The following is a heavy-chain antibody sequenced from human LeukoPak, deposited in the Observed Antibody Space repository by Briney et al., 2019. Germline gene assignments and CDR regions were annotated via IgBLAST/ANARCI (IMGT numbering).Heavy chain of an antibody. CDR2: INHSGST. V-gene: IGHV4-34*01. J-gene: IGHJ6*03. CDR1: GGSFSGYY. Sequence: SETLSLTCAVYGGSFSGYYWSWIRQPPGKGLEWIGEINHSGSTNYNPSLKSRVTISVDTSKNQFSLKLSSVTAADTAVYYCASIAARRSYYYYYMDAWGKGTTVTVSS. CDR3: ASIAARRSYYYYYMDA. D-gene: IGHD6-6*01.